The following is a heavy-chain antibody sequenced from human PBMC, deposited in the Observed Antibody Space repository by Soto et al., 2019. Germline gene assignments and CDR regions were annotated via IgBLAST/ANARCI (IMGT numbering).Heavy chain of an antibody. Sequence: QVQLVQSGAEVKKPGASVKVSCKASGYTFTSYGISWVRQAPRQGLEWMGWISAYNGNTNYAQKRQGGVSMTTDTSTSTAYMELRSLRSDDTAVYYCAIDKERVAARTNWFDPWGQGTLVTVSS. CDR1: GYTFTSYG. D-gene: IGHD2-15*01. CDR3: AIDKERVAARTNWFDP. J-gene: IGHJ5*02. CDR2: ISAYNGNT. V-gene: IGHV1-18*01.